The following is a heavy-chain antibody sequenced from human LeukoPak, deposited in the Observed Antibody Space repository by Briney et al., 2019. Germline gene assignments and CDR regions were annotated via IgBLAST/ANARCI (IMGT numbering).Heavy chain of an antibody. CDR2: INPSGGST. D-gene: IGHD3-22*01. J-gene: IGHJ4*02. CDR1: GYTFTSYY. CDR3: AREPTGYSSGYPGDY. Sequence: ASVKVSCKASGYTFTSYYMNWVRQAPGQGLEWMGIINPSGGSTSYAQKFQGRVTMTRDTSTSTVYMELSSLRSEDTAVYYCAREPTGYSSGYPGDYWGQGTLVTVSS. V-gene: IGHV1-46*01.